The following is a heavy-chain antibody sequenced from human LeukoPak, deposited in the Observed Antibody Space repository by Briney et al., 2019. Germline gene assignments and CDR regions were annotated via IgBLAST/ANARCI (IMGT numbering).Heavy chain of an antibody. J-gene: IGHJ4*02. CDR3: AKDFYVGPVLARYFDY. D-gene: IGHD2-8*02. Sequence: GGSLRLSCAASGFTFSNCGMHWVRQAPGKGLEWVAVIWYDGSYKYYADSVKGRFTISRDNSKNTLYLQMNSLRAEGTAVYYCAKDFYVGPVLARYFDYWGQGTLVTVSS. CDR1: GFTFSNCG. CDR2: IWYDGSYK. V-gene: IGHV3-33*06.